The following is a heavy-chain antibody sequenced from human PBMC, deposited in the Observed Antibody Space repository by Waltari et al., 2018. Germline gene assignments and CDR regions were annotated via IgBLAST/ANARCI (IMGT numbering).Heavy chain of an antibody. CDR1: GGTFGTYA. J-gene: IGHJ3*01. Sequence: QVHLVQSGAEVRKPGSSVKVSCEASGGTFGTYAISWVRQAPGQGLEWMGGIIPIYGTPNYAQKLQGRVNVAADEMTTTADMEQSSRRSDDTAVYYCAKRIVGGPFDVWGQGTMVTVSS. V-gene: IGHV1-69*12. CDR3: AKRIVGGPFDV. CDR2: IIPIYGTP. D-gene: IGHD1-26*01.